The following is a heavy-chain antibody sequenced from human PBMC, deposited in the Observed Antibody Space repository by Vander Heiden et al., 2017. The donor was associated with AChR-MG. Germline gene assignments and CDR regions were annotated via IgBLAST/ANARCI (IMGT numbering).Heavy chain of an antibody. D-gene: IGHD3-3*01. CDR1: GFTFSSFS. J-gene: IGHJ6*02. CDR2: ISGSGNLI. Sequence: EVQLVESGGALVQPGGSLRLSCAASGFTFSSFSMTWVRQAPGKGLEWLSYISGSGNLIYYADSVKGRFTTSRDNGKNSLYLQMNSLRDEDTAVYYCARENDFWSAYRDYYYGLDVWGQGTTVTVSS. V-gene: IGHV3-48*02. CDR3: ARENDFWSAYRDYYYGLDV.